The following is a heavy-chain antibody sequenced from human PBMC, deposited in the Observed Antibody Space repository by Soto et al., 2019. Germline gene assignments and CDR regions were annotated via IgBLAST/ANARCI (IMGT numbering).Heavy chain of an antibody. CDR1: GYTFTRYD. J-gene: IGHJ3*02. CDR2: TNPNSGNT. CDR3: ARGTHGDYGSAFDI. V-gene: IGHV1-8*01. Sequence: ASVKVSCKASGYTFTRYDINWVRQATGQGLEWMGWTNPNSGNTGYAQKFQGRVTMTRNTSISTAYMELSSLRSEDTAVYYCARGTHGDYGSAFDIWGQGTMVTVSS. D-gene: IGHD4-17*01.